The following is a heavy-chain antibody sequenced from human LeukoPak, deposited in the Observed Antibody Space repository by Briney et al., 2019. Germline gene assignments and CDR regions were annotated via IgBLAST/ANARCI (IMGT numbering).Heavy chain of an antibody. J-gene: IGHJ5*02. D-gene: IGHD3-16*02. CDR3: ARDYVWGSYRPTPGDP. CDR2: ISSSSYI. CDR1: GFTFSIYS. Sequence: PGGSLRLSCAASGFTFSIYSMNWVRQAPGKGLEWVSSISSSSYIYYADSVKGRFTISRDNAKNSLYLQMNSLRAEDTAVYYCARDYVWGSYRPTPGDPWGQGTLVTISS. V-gene: IGHV3-21*01.